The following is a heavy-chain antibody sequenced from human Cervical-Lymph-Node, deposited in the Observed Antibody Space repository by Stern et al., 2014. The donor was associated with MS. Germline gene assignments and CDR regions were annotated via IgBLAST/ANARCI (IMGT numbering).Heavy chain of an antibody. J-gene: IGHJ4*02. CDR2: IYYIGST. D-gene: IGHD3-22*01. CDR1: GDSISSGGNY. V-gene: IGHV4-30-4*01. CDR3: AMGESSRYYYYFDY. Sequence: QVQLQESGPGLVKPSQTLSLTCNVSGDSISSGGNYWSWLRQSPGKGLEWVGYIYYIGSTFYNPSRKGRVTISVDTSQNQFSLRLSSVTAADTAVYYCAMGESSRYYYYFDYWGQGTLVTVSS.